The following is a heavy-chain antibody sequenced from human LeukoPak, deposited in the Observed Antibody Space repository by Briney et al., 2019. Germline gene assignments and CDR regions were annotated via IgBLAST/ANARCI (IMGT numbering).Heavy chain of an antibody. CDR1: GGSISSSSYY. Sequence: SETLSLTCTGSGGSISSSSYYWGWIRQPPGKGLERIGSIYYSGSTYYNPSLKSRVTISVDTSKNQFSLKLSSVTAADTAVYYCARTRTYYYGSGSYPPSEKTNYYYMDVWGKGTTVTISS. CDR2: IYYSGST. D-gene: IGHD3-10*01. CDR3: ARTRTYYYGSGSYPPSEKTNYYYMDV. V-gene: IGHV4-39*07. J-gene: IGHJ6*03.